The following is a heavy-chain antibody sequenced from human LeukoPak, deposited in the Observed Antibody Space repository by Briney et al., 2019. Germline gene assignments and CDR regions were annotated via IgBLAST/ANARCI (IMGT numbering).Heavy chain of an antibody. CDR3: ARDGSFRCSSTSCYSGYYYYGMDV. J-gene: IGHJ6*02. CDR1: GYTFASYG. V-gene: IGHV1-18*01. Sequence: ASVKVSCKASGYTFASYGISWVRQAPGRGLEWMGWISAYNGNTNYAQKLQGRVTMTTDTSTSTAYMELRSLRSDDTAVYYCARDGSFRCSSTSCYSGYYYYGMDVWGQGTTVTVSS. D-gene: IGHD2-2*01. CDR2: ISAYNGNT.